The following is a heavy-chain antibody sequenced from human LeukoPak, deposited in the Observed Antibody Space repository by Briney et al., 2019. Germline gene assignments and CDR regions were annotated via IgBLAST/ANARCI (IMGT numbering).Heavy chain of an antibody. CDR1: GASVISGGFY. CDR3: ARHSGSGSLSRPFDP. Sequence: SETLSLTCSVSGASVISGGFYSGWLRQPPGEGPGWILTLSSTASTYYNPSLKGRVTISIDTSKNQFSPRLTSVTATDTAIYHCARHSGSGSLSRPFDPWGQGTLVTVSS. V-gene: IGHV4-39*01. D-gene: IGHD3-10*01. J-gene: IGHJ5*02. CDR2: LSSTAST.